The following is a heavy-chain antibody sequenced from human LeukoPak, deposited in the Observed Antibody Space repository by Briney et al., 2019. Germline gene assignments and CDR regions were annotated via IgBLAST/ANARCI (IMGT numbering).Heavy chain of an antibody. Sequence: GGSLRLSCTGSGFAFGDYLMSWFRQAPGKGLEWVGFIRSKTYGGTTEYAASVEGRFTISRDDSKNIAYLQMNSPKIEDTAMYYCTRVDDYGVVRSDHWGQRTLVTVSS. CDR1: GFAFGDYL. V-gene: IGHV3-49*03. D-gene: IGHD4/OR15-4a*01. J-gene: IGHJ4*02. CDR2: IRSKTYGGTT. CDR3: TRVDDYGVVRSDH.